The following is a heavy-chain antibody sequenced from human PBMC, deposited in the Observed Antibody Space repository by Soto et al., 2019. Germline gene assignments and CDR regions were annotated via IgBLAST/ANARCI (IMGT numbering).Heavy chain of an antibody. CDR2: IIPIFGTA. CDR3: AGGVVPAAMAVYYYGMDV. Sequence: QVRLVQSGAEVKKPGSSVKVSCKASGGTFSSYAISWVRQAPGQGLEWMGGIIPIFGTANYAQKFQGRVTITADKSTSTAYMELSSLRSEDTAVYYCAGGVVPAAMAVYYYGMDVWGQGTTVTVSS. CDR1: GGTFSSYA. V-gene: IGHV1-69*06. D-gene: IGHD2-2*01. J-gene: IGHJ6*02.